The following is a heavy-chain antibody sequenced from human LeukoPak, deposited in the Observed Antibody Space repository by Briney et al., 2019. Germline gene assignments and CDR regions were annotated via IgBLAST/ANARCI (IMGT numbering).Heavy chain of an antibody. V-gene: IGHV4-39*01. D-gene: IGHD3/OR15-3a*01. J-gene: IGHJ4*02. CDR3: ARQTGSGLFILP. Sequence: SETLSLTCTVSGVSISSSNSYWGWIRQPPGKGLEWIGSIYYSGDTYYNASLKSQVSISIDTSKNQFSLKLTSVTAADTAVYYCARQTGSGLFILPGGQGTLVTVSS. CDR2: IYYSGDT. CDR1: GVSISSSNSY.